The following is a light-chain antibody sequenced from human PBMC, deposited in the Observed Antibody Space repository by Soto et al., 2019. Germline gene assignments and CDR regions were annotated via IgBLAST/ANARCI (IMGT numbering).Light chain of an antibody. V-gene: IGKV1-39*01. CDR3: QQSYSTPVL. Sequence: DIQMTQSPSSLSASVGDRVTITCRASQSISSYLNWYQQKPGKAPNLLIYAASSLQSGVPSRFSGNGSGTDFTLTISSLQPEDFVTYYCQQSYSTPVLFGQGTKLEIK. J-gene: IGKJ2*01. CDR2: AAS. CDR1: QSISSY.